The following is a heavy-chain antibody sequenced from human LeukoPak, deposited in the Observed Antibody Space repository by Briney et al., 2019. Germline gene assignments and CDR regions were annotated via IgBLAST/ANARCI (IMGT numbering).Heavy chain of an antibody. CDR1: GFTFSAYA. CDR2: ISANGATT. V-gene: IGHV3-23*01. Sequence: GGSLRLSCAASGFTFSAYAVRWVRQAPGKGLEWVSAISANGATTYYADSVKGRFTISRDNSKNSLYLQMNSLRAEDTAVYYCARDGSITMVRGVIAYWGQGTLVTVSS. CDR3: ARDGSITMVRGVIAY. D-gene: IGHD3-10*01. J-gene: IGHJ4*02.